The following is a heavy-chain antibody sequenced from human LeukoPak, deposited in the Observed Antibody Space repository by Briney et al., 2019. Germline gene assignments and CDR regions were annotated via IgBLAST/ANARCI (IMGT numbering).Heavy chain of an antibody. V-gene: IGHV4-39*01. D-gene: IGHD5-18*01. CDR3: ASTDTAMGPDAFDI. CDR2: IYYSGST. J-gene: IGHJ3*02. CDR1: GGSISSSSYY. Sequence: TSETLSLTCTVSGGSISSSSYYWGWIRQPPGKGLEWIGSIYYSGSTYYNPSLKSRVTISVDTSKNQFSLKLSSVTAADTAVYYCASTDTAMGPDAFDIWGQGTMVTVSS.